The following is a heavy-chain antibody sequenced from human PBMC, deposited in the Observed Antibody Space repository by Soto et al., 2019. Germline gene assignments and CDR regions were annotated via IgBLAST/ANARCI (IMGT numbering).Heavy chain of an antibody. D-gene: IGHD2-2*01. Sequence: SETLSLTCAVYGGSFSGYYWSWIRQPPGKGLEWIGEINHSGSTNYNPSLKSRVTISVDTSKNQFSLKLSSVTAADTAVYYCARGHLPIGGKSNWFDPWGQGTLVTVSS. CDR1: GGSFSGYY. J-gene: IGHJ5*02. V-gene: IGHV4-34*01. CDR3: ARGHLPIGGKSNWFDP. CDR2: INHSGST.